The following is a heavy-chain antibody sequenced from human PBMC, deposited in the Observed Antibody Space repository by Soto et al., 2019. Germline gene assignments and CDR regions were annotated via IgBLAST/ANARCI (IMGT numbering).Heavy chain of an antibody. CDR2: IGADNGDT. Sequence: QVQLVQSGAEVKKPGASVKVSCKASGYTFINSGVSCVRQAPGQGLEWMGWIGADNGDTNYAQNFHGRVTMTPDTSTTTSNMVLRSLTSDDTAVYFWARDWKWSEGFDPWGQGTLVTVSS. V-gene: IGHV1-18*01. D-gene: IGHD2-8*01. CDR3: ARDWKWSEGFDP. J-gene: IGHJ5*02. CDR1: GYTFINSG.